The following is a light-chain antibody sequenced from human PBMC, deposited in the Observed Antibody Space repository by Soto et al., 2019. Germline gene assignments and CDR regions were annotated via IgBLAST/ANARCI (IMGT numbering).Light chain of an antibody. V-gene: IGKV3-11*01. CDR2: GES. Sequence: EIVMTQSPATLSVSPVDRATLSCMASESVTSSLAWYQQKPGQAPRLLIYGESTRATGIPARFSGSGSGTDLTLTISSLEPEDFAVYYCQQRSDWPLTCGPGTKVDIK. J-gene: IGKJ3*01. CDR3: QQRSDWPLT. CDR1: ESVTSS.